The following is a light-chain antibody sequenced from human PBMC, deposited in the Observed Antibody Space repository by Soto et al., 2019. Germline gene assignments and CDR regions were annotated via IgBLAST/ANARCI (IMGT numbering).Light chain of an antibody. CDR2: DNT. Sequence: QSVLTQPPSVSGAPGQRVTISCTGSSSNIGAGYDVHWYQQLPGTAPKLLIYDNTNRPSGVPDRFSGSKTGTSASLAITGLQAEDEVVYYCQSYDSSLSSYVFGAGTKVTVL. V-gene: IGLV1-40*01. CDR1: SSNIGAGYD. CDR3: QSYDSSLSSYV. J-gene: IGLJ1*01.